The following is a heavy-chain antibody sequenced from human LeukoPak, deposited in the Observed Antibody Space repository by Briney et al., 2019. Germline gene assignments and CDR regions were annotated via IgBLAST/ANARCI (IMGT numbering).Heavy chain of an antibody. J-gene: IGHJ4*02. D-gene: IGHD2-2*01. Sequence: PGRSLRLSCAASGFTFSSYGMHWVRQAPGKGLEWVAVISYDGSNKYYADSVKGRFTISRDNSKNTLYLQMNSLRAEDTAVYYCSKDLPHTRAWALKYWGQGALVTVSS. CDR1: GFTFSSYG. V-gene: IGHV3-30*18. CDR2: ISYDGSNK. CDR3: SKDLPHTRAWALKY.